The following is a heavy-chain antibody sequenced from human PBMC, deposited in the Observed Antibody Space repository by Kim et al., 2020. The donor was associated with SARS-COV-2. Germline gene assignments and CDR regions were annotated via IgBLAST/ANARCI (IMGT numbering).Heavy chain of an antibody. CDR3: VRGSSWHRDPQRSAFDF. V-gene: IGHV3-13*01. J-gene: IGHJ3*01. CDR2: IGTLSDT. D-gene: IGHD6-13*01. CDR1: GFTFSAYD. Sequence: GGSLRLSCAASGFTFSAYDLHWVRQGAGKGLEWVSAIGTLSDTFYADSVKGRFTISRENAKNSFYLQMNSLGAGDTAVYYCVRGSSWHRDPQRSAFDFWGQGTLVTVSS.